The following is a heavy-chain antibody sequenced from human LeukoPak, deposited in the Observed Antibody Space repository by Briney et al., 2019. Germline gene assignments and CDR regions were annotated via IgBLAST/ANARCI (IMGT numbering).Heavy chain of an antibody. D-gene: IGHD3-9*01. J-gene: IGHJ1*01. CDR3: ARGDDILTGPFFQH. CDR1: GYTFTGHY. Sequence: ASVKVPCKASGYTFTGHYMHWVRQAPGQGLEWMGWINPNNGGTNYAQKFQGRVTMTRDTSISTAYMELSRLRSDDTAVYYCARGDDILTGPFFQHWGQGTLVTVSS. V-gene: IGHV1-2*02. CDR2: INPNNGGT.